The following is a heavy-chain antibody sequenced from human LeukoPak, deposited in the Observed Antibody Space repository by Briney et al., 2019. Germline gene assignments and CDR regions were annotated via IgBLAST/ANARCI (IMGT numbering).Heavy chain of an antibody. Sequence: ASVKVSCKASGGTFSSYAISWVRQAPGQGLEWMGRIIPILGIANYAQKFQGRVTITADKSTSTAYMELSSLRSEDTAVYYCARVDILTAYPFDSWGQGTLVTVSS. CDR1: GGTFSSYA. D-gene: IGHD3-9*01. CDR2: IIPILGIA. V-gene: IGHV1-69*04. CDR3: ARVDILTAYPFDS. J-gene: IGHJ4*02.